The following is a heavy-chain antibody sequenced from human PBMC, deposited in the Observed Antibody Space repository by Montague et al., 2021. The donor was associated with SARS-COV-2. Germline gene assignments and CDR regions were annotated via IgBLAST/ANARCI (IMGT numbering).Heavy chain of an antibody. CDR3: AREGFLEWLLLVEPEPFDY. V-gene: IGHV3-48*03. CDR2: ISSSGSTL. CDR1: GFTFSSYE. J-gene: IGHJ4*02. D-gene: IGHD3-3*01. Sequence: SLRLSCAASGFTFSSYEMNWVRQAPGKGLEWVSYISSSGSTLYYADSVKGRFTISRDNAKNSLYLQMNSLRAEDTAVYYCAREGFLEWLLLVEPEPFDYWGQGTLVTVSS.